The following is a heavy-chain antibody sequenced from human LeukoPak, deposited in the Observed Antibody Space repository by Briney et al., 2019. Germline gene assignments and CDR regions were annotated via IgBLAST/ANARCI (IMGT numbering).Heavy chain of an antibody. Sequence: QLGGSLRLSCAASGFTFSDYGMHWVRQAPGKGLEWVAAIRYDGSTIYYADSVKGRFTISRDDSKKTLYLQMDSLRAEDTAVYYCARAYSRESGYDFVFGYWGQGTLVTVSS. CDR3: ARAYSRESGYDFVFGY. V-gene: IGHV3-33*01. J-gene: IGHJ4*02. D-gene: IGHD5-12*01. CDR1: GFTFSDYG. CDR2: IRYDGSTI.